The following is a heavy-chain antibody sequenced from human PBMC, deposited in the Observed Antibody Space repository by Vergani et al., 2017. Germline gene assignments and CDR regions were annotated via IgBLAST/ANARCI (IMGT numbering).Heavy chain of an antibody. CDR2: ISSSSTYI. Sequence: EVQLVESGGGLVKPVGSLRLSCAASGFTFSSYSMNWVRQAPGKGLEWVSSISSSSTYIYYADSVKGRFTISRDNAKNSLYLQMNSLRAEDTAVYYCASARLLPAAHYYFDYWGQGTLVTVSS. CDR1: GFTFSSYS. V-gene: IGHV3-21*01. CDR3: ASARLLPAAHYYFDY. D-gene: IGHD2-2*01. J-gene: IGHJ4*02.